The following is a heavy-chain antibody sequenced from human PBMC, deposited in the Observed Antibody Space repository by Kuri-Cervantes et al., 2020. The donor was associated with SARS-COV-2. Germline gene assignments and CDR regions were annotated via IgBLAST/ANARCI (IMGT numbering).Heavy chain of an antibody. CDR2: IRYDGSNK. Sequence: GESLKISCAASGFTFSSYGMHWVRQAPGKGLEWVAFIRYDGSNKYYADSAKGRFTISRDNSKNTLYLQMNSLRAEDTAVYYCATKPPGVNDAFDIWGQGTMGTVSS. CDR3: ATKPPGVNDAFDI. J-gene: IGHJ3*02. D-gene: IGHD1-14*01. CDR1: GFTFSSYG. V-gene: IGHV3-30*02.